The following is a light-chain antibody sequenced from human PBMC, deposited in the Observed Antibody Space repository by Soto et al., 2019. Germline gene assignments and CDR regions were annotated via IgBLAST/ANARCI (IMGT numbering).Light chain of an antibody. J-gene: IGKJ4*01. CDR2: HAI. Sequence: EIVMTQSPATLSVSPGDRVTLSCRASESVSNNVAWYQQKPGQAPRLLIYHAITRATGIPARFSGSGSGTEITLTISSLQSEDFAIYYCQQYNNWPLTFGGGTKVEI. CDR1: ESVSNN. CDR3: QQYNNWPLT. V-gene: IGKV3-15*01.